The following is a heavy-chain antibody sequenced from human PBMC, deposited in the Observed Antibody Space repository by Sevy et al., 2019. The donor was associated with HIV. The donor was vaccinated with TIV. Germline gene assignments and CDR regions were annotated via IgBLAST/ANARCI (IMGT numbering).Heavy chain of an antibody. Sequence: SETLSLMCTVSGGYISNYYWSWIRQPPGKGLEWIGYMYSGGSTNYKPSLSSRITMSVDTSKNVFSLKLTSVTAADTAVYYCARVATMAGTVDSWGQGTLVTVSS. V-gene: IGHV4-59*01. J-gene: IGHJ4*02. CDR2: MYSGGST. CDR1: GGYISNYY. D-gene: IGHD1-1*01. CDR3: ARVATMAGTVDS.